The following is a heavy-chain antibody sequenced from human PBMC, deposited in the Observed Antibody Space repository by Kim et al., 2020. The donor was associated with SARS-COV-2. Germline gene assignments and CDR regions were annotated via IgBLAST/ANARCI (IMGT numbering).Heavy chain of an antibody. CDR3: TTGYSSGWDFDY. V-gene: IGHV3-49*04. CDR1: GFTFGDYA. J-gene: IGHJ4*02. Sequence: GGSLRLSCTASGFTFGDYAMSWVRQAPGKGLEWVGCIRSKADGGTTEYAASVKGRFTISRDDSKSIAYLQMNSLKTEDTAVYYCTTGYSSGWDFDYWGQGNLVTVSS. CDR2: IRSKADGGTT. D-gene: IGHD6-19*01.